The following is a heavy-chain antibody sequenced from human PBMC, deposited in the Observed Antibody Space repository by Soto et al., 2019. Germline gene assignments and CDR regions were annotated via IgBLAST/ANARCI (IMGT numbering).Heavy chain of an antibody. CDR3: ARGELGSSWPYYYYYGMDV. D-gene: IGHD6-13*01. CDR2: IGTAGDT. J-gene: IGHJ6*02. CDR1: GFTFSSYD. Sequence: EVQLVESGGGLVQPGGSLRLSCAASGFTFSSYDMHWVRQATGKGLEWVSAIGTAGDTYYPGSGKGRFTISRENAKNSLYLQMNSLRAGDTAVYYWARGELGSSWPYYYYYGMDVWGQGTTVTVSS. V-gene: IGHV3-13*01.